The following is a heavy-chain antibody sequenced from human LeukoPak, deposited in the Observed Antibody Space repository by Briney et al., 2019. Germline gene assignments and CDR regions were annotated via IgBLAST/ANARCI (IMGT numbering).Heavy chain of an antibody. CDR2: INSDGSST. J-gene: IGHJ4*02. D-gene: IGHD6-13*01. V-gene: IGHV3-74*01. CDR1: GFTFSSYW. Sequence: QPGGSLRLSCAASGFTFSSYWMHWVRQAPGKGLVWVSRINSDGSSTSYADSVKGRFTISRDNAKNTLYLQMNSLRAEDTAVYYCAIVGSSRHWFPFDYWGQGTLVTVSS. CDR3: AIVGSSRHWFPFDY.